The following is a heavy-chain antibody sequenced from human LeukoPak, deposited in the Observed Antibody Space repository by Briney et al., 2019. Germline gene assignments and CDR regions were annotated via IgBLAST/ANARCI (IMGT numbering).Heavy chain of an antibody. V-gene: IGHV1-18*01. D-gene: IGHD6-19*01. J-gene: IGHJ4*02. CDR2: ISTYNGDT. Sequence: VASVKVSCKTSGYSFTRYAITWVRQAPGQGLEWMGWISTYNGDTKYALKLQGRVTMTTDTSTSTAYMELRSLTSDDTAVYYCARDPSNTSGWYIYFDYWGQGALVTVSS. CDR1: GYSFTRYA. CDR3: ARDPSNTSGWYIYFDY.